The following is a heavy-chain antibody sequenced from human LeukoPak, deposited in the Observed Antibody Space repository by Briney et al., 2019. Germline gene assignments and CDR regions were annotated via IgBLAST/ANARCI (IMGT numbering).Heavy chain of an antibody. J-gene: IGHJ6*02. CDR1: GGSISSSSYY. V-gene: IGHV4-39*01. D-gene: IGHD5-12*01. CDR3: ARLQFRGYSGYEYTGLVGYYYYGMDV. Sequence: KPSETLSLTCTVSGGSISSSSYYWGWIRQPPGKGLEWIGSIYYSGSTYYNPSLKSRVTISVDTSKDQFSLKLSSVTAADTAVYYCARLQFRGYSGYEYTGLVGYYYYGMDVWGQGTTVTVSS. CDR2: IYYSGST.